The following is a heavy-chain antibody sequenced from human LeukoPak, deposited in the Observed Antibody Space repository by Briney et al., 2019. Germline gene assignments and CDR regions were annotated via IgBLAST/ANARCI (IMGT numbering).Heavy chain of an antibody. CDR2: IIPIFGTA. D-gene: IGHD1-26*01. J-gene: IGHJ4*02. CDR3: ASRGSWGGNYFDY. CDR1: GGTFSSYA. V-gene: IGHV1-69*05. Sequence: SVKVSCKASGGTFSSYAISWVRQAPGQGLEWMGGIIPIFGTANYARKFQGRVTITTDESTSTAYMELSSLRSEDTAVYYCASRGSWGGNYFDYWGQGTLVTVSS.